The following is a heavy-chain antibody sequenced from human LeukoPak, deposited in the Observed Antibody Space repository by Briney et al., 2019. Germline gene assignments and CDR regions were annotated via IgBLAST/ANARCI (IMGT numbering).Heavy chain of an antibody. CDR3: ARLVPYYYYYMDA. V-gene: IGHV1-2*02. Sequence: GASVKVSCKASGYTFTGYYMHWVRQAPGQGLEWMGWINPNSGGTNYAQKLQGRVTMTTDTSTSTAYMELRSLRSDDTAVYCCARLVPYYYYYMDAWGKGTTVTVSS. J-gene: IGHJ6*03. CDR2: INPNSGGT. CDR1: GYTFTGYY.